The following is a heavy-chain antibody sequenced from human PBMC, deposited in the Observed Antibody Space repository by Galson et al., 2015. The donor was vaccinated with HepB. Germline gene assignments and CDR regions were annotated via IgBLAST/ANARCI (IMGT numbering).Heavy chain of an antibody. V-gene: IGHV3-30-3*01. CDR3: ARDFFYFEDIVVVVAATHFDY. D-gene: IGHD2-15*01. J-gene: IGHJ4*02. Sequence: SLRLSCAASGFTSSSYAMHWVRQAPGKGLEWVAVISYDGSNKYYADSVKGRFTISRDNSKNTLYLQMNSLRAEDTAVYYCARDFFYFEDIVVVVAATHFDYWGQGTLVTVSS. CDR2: ISYDGSNK. CDR1: GFTSSSYA.